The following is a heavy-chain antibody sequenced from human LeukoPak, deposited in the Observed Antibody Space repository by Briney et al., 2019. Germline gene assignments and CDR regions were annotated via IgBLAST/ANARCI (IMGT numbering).Heavy chain of an antibody. D-gene: IGHD5-18*01. Sequence: GASVTVSCKASGYTFTSYDINWVRQAAGQGLEWMGWMNPNSGNTGYAQKFQGRVTMTRNTSISTAYMELSSLRSEDTAVYYCARGGRGYSYGLLRVFDYWGQGTLVTVSS. CDR2: MNPNSGNT. CDR3: ARGGRGYSYGLLRVFDY. V-gene: IGHV1-8*02. CDR1: GYTFTSYD. J-gene: IGHJ4*02.